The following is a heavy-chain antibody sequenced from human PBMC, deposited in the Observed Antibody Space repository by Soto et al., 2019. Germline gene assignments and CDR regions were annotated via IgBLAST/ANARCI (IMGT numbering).Heavy chain of an antibody. V-gene: IGHV3-33*01. J-gene: IGHJ5*02. CDR1: GVTLSYYG. D-gene: IGHD2-8*01. CDR3: ARLYYSKLLGGLDP. Sequence: GGSLRLFCVASGVTLSYYGVHWVRQSPGKGLEWVALIWNHGNTAYHADSVKGRFTVSRDNSRNTVYLQMNSLRAEDTAVYYFARLYYSKLLGGLDPWGRGTLVTLSP. CDR2: IWNHGNTA.